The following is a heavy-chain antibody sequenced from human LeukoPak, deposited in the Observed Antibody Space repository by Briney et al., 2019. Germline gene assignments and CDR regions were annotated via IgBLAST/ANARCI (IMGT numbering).Heavy chain of an antibody. Sequence: GGSLRLSCAASGFTFSSYAMHWVRQAPGKGLEWVAVISYDGSNKYYADSVKGRFTISRDNSKNTLYLQMNSLRAEDTAVYYCARSTMTTLWGQGTLVTVSS. V-gene: IGHV3-30-3*01. D-gene: IGHD4-17*01. CDR3: ARSTMTTL. J-gene: IGHJ4*02. CDR1: GFTFSSYA. CDR2: ISYDGSNK.